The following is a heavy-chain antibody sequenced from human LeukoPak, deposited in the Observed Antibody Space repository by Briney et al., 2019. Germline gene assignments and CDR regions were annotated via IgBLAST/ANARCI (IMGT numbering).Heavy chain of an antibody. CDR3: AREPLYGSGSYYLLYMDV. V-gene: IGHV4-59*12. Sequence: SETLSLTCTVSGGSISSYYWSWIRQPPGKGLEWIGYIYYSGSTNYNPSLKSRVTISVDTSKNQFSLKLSSVTAADTAVYYCAREPLYGSGSYYLLYMDVWGKGTTVTVSS. CDR2: IYYSGST. J-gene: IGHJ6*03. CDR1: GGSISSYY. D-gene: IGHD3-10*01.